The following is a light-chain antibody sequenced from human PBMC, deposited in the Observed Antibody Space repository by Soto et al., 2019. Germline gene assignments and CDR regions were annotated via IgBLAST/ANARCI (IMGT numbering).Light chain of an antibody. J-gene: IGLJ1*01. CDR3: SSYAGSKNFLV. V-gene: IGLV2-8*01. Sequence: QSVLTQPPSASGSPGQSVTISCTGTSSDVGGYNYVSWYQQHPGKAPKLMIYEVSKRPSGVPDRFSGSKSGNTASLTVSGLQAEGEADYYCSSYAGSKNFLVFGPGTKVTVL. CDR2: EVS. CDR1: SSDVGGYNY.